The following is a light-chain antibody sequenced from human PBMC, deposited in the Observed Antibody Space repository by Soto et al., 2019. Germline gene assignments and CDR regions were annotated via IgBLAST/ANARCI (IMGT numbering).Light chain of an antibody. Sequence: EIVMTQSPATLSVSPGERATLSSRASQSVSGNLAWYQQKPGQAPRLLIYGASTRATGIPVRFSGRGSGTEFNLTLSPLQSEGFAVYYCQQYTDWPRTFGQGTKVEIK. CDR1: QSVSGN. J-gene: IGKJ1*01. CDR2: GAS. V-gene: IGKV3-15*01. CDR3: QQYTDWPRT.